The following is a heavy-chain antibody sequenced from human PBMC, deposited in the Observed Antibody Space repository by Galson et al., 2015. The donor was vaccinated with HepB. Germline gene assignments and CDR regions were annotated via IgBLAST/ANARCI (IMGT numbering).Heavy chain of an antibody. V-gene: IGHV1-8*01. CDR3: AGTDTAMGDYYFYGMDV. Sequence: SVKVSCKASGYTFTSYDINWVRQATGQGLEWMGWMNPNSGNTGYAQKFQGRVTMTRNTSISTAYMELSSLRSEDTAVYYCAGTDTAMGDYYFYGMDVWGQGTTVTVSS. J-gene: IGHJ6*02. CDR2: MNPNSGNT. D-gene: IGHD5-18*01. CDR1: GYTFTSYD.